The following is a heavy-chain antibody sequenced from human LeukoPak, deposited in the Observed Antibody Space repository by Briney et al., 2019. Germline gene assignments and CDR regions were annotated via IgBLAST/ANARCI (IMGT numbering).Heavy chain of an antibody. CDR1: GGSISSYY. V-gene: IGHV4-59*01. CDR2: IYYSGST. J-gene: IGHJ4*02. CDR3: ARTRHTAVVVDY. D-gene: IGHD2-15*01. Sequence: AETLSLTCTVSGGSISSYYWSWTRRPPGKGLEWIGYIYYSGSTNYNPSLKSRVTISVDTSKNQFSLKLSSVTAADTAVYYCARTRHTAVVVDYWGQGTLVTVSS.